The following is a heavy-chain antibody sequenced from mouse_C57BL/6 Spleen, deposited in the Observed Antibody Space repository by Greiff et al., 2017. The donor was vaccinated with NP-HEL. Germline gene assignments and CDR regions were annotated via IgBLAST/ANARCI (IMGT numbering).Heavy chain of an antibody. V-gene: IGHV1-55*01. CDR1: GYTFTSYW. Sequence: VQLQQPGAELVKPGASVKMSCKASGYTFTSYWLTWVKQRPGQGLEWIGVIYPGSGSTNYNEKFQSKATLTVDTSSSTAYMQLSSLTSEDSAVYYCARSYYGSSYWFAYWGQGTLVTVSA. D-gene: IGHD1-1*01. J-gene: IGHJ3*01. CDR2: IYPGSGST. CDR3: ARSYYGSSYWFAY.